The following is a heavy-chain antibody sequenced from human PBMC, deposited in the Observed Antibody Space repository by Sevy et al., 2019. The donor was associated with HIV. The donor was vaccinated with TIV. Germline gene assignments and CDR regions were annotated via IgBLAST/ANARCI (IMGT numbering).Heavy chain of an antibody. Sequence: GGSLRLSCAASGFPFGTYAMHWVRQAPGKGLEWLGGISNEGNVYHSAESVKGRFTIARDNSRNNLSMQMNNLGVDDTAVYYCARDPTIFGLVRGYCDYWGQGTLVTVSS. D-gene: IGHD3-3*02. J-gene: IGHJ4*02. CDR1: GFPFGTYA. CDR2: ISNEGNVY. V-gene: IGHV3-30-3*01. CDR3: ARDPTIFGLVRGYCDY.